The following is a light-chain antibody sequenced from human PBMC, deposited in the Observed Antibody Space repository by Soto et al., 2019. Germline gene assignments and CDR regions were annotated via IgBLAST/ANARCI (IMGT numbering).Light chain of an antibody. J-gene: IGKJ5*01. Sequence: EIPLTQSPSSLAASVGDRLTLTCRASRNVSIYLNWYQHKPGKGPTHLIHATSNLQIGVPSRFSGTGSGTEFTLTTSSLEPEHFGTYYCRQRYKMPSFGQGTRLVIK. CDR3: RQRYKMPS. V-gene: IGKV1-39*01. CDR1: RNVSIY. CDR2: ATS.